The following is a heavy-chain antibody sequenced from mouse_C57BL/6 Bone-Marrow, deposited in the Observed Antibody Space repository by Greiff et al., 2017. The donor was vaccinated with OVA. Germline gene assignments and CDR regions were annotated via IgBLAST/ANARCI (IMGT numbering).Heavy chain of an antibody. D-gene: IGHD1-2*01. CDR2: ISYSGST. J-gene: IGHJ3*01. Sequence: EVQLQESGPGMVKPSQSLSLTCTVTGYSITSGYDWHWIRHFPGNKLEWMGYISYSGSTNYNPSLKSRISITHDTSKNHFFLKLNSVTTEDTATYYCARDTTTARGFAYWGQGTLVTVSA. CDR3: ARDTTTARGFAY. CDR1: GYSITSGYD. V-gene: IGHV3-1*01.